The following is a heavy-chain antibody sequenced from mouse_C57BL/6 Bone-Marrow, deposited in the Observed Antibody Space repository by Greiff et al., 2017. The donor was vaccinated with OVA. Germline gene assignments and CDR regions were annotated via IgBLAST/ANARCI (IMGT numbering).Heavy chain of an antibody. J-gene: IGHJ3*01. D-gene: IGHD2-3*01. CDR2: IIPYNGAT. CDR3: ARDDGYYSWFAY. V-gene: IGHV1-20*01. CDR1: GYSFTGYF. Sequence: VQLQQSGPELMKPGDSVKISCKASGYSFTGYFMNWVMQSHGKSLEWIGRIIPYNGATFYNQQLKGKATLTVDQSSSTAHMELRSLPSKDTAVYYSARDDGYYSWFAYWGQGTLVTVSA.